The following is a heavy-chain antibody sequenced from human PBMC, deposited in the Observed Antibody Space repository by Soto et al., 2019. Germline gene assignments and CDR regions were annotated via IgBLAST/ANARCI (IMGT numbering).Heavy chain of an antibody. Sequence: GGSLRLSCATSGFTFSSYWMHWVRQAPGKGLVWVSRINNDGSDTTYADSVKGRFTISRDNAKNTVYLQMNSLRAEDTAVYYCVRDKPHNWFDPWGQGTPVTVSS. CDR1: GFTFSSYW. CDR2: INNDGSDT. J-gene: IGHJ5*02. CDR3: VRDKPHNWFDP. V-gene: IGHV3-74*01.